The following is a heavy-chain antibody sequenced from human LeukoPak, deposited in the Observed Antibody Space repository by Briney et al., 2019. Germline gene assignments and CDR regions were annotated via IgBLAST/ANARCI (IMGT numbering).Heavy chain of an antibody. Sequence: ASVKVSCKASGYTFTGYYMHWVRQAPGQGLEWMGRINPNSGGTNYAQKFQGRVTVTRDTSISTAYMELSRLRSDDTAVYYCARDEDNWIAIDYWGQGTLVTVSS. CDR1: GYTFTGYY. V-gene: IGHV1-2*06. CDR2: INPNSGGT. CDR3: ARDEDNWIAIDY. J-gene: IGHJ4*02. D-gene: IGHD1-20*01.